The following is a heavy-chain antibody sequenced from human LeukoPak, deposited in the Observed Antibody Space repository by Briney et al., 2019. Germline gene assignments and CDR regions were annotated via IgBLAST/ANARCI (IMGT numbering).Heavy chain of an antibody. CDR1: GVSVTSTNW. CDR2: VHLDGRT. Sequence: KASETLSLTCAVSGVSVTSTNWWTWVRRPPGKGLEGIGEVHLDGRTNYNPSLKSRLIMSVDLPENHISLKLTSVTAADTAVYYCAREGGFYRPLDYSGQGTLVTVSS. J-gene: IGHJ4*02. CDR3: AREGGFYRPLDY. D-gene: IGHD3-3*01. V-gene: IGHV4-4*02.